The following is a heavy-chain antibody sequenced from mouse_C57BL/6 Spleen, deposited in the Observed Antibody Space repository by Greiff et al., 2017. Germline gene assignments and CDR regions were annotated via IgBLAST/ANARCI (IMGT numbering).Heavy chain of an antibody. CDR2: IRNKANGYTT. J-gene: IGHJ4*01. Sequence: EVQRVESGGGLVQPGGSLSLSCAASGFTFTDYYMSWVRQPPGKALEWLGFIRNKANGYTTEYSASVKGRFTISRDNSQSILYLQMNALRAEDSATYYWARYIYYAMDYWGQGTSVTVSS. CDR1: GFTFTDYY. V-gene: IGHV7-3*01. CDR3: ARYIYYAMDY.